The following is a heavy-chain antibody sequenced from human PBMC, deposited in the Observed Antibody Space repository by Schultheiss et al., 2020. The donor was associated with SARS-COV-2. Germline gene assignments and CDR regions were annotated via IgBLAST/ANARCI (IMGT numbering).Heavy chain of an antibody. J-gene: IGHJ4*02. CDR1: GFTFSSYA. D-gene: IGHD6-19*01. Sequence: GGSLRLSCAASGFTFSSYAMSWVRQAPGKGLEWVAVIWYDGSNKFYADSVKGRFTISRDNSKNTLYLQMNSLRAEDTAVYYCATSHAPGRIAVAGYFDYWGQGTLVTVSS. CDR2: IWYDGSNK. V-gene: IGHV3-33*03. CDR3: ATSHAPGRIAVAGYFDY.